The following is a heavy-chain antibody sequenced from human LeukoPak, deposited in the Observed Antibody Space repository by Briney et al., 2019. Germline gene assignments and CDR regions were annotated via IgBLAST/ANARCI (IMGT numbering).Heavy chain of an antibody. Sequence: PSETLSLTCTVSGGSISSYYWSWIRQPPGKGLEWIGYIYYSGSTNYNPSLKSRVTIPVDTSKNQFSLKLSSVTAADTAVYYCARHDSGSGSYFYFDYWGQGTLVTVSS. CDR1: GGSISSYY. J-gene: IGHJ4*02. V-gene: IGHV4-59*08. D-gene: IGHD3-10*01. CDR3: ARHDSGSGSYFYFDY. CDR2: IYYSGST.